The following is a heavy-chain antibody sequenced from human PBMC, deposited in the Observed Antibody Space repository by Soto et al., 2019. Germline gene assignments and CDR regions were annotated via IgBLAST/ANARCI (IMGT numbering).Heavy chain of an antibody. CDR1: NGSISGFY. Sequence: QVQLQESGPGLVKPSETLSLTCSVSNGSISGFYCTWIRQPPGKILECIGYIHYSGRTDYHLSLTIRATMSVDTSKNQCSLNLKSITAADTAVYYCERVGVGIGNHFDSWGRGTLVTVSS. V-gene: IGHV4-59*12. J-gene: IGHJ4*02. CDR3: ERVGVGIGNHFDS. CDR2: IHYSGRT. D-gene: IGHD1-26*01.